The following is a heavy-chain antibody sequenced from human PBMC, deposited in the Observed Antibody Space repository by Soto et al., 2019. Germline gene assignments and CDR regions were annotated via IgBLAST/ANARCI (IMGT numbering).Heavy chain of an antibody. V-gene: IGHV4-31*03. CDR2: IYDSGGT. D-gene: IGHD4-17*01. CDR3: AGPPKGYGDAWYFDL. Sequence: QVQLQESGPGLVKPSQTLSLTCTVSGGSISSGGYYWSWIRQHPGKGLEWIGYIYDSGGTYYNPSLKSRVTISVDASKNQFSLKLSSVTAADTAVYYCAGPPKGYGDAWYFDLWGRGTLVTVSS. J-gene: IGHJ2*01. CDR1: GGSISSGGYY.